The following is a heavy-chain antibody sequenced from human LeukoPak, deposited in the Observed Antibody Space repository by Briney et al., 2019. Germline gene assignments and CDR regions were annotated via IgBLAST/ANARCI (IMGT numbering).Heavy chain of an antibody. D-gene: IGHD6-13*01. V-gene: IGHV4-30-2*01. J-gene: IGHJ4*01. CDR3: ARGSRAYFDF. Sequence: SQTLSLTCAVSGVSISSGGYSWSWIRQPPGKGLEWIGYIYHSGSTYYNPSLQSRVTISVDRSKNQFSLNLSSVTAADTAVYYCARGSRAYFDFWGHGALVTVSS. CDR2: IYHSGST. CDR1: GVSISSGGYS.